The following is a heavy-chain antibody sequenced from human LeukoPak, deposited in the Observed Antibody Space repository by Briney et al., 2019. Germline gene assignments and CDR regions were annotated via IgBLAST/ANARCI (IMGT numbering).Heavy chain of an antibody. CDR1: GGSFSGYY. CDR3: ARGRQFTNWFDP. V-gene: IGHV4-34*01. CDR2: INHSGST. Sequence: SETLSLTCAVYGGSFSGYYWSWIRQPPGKGLEWIGEINHSGSTNYNPSLKSRVTISVDTSKNQFSLKLSSVTAADTAVYYCARGRQFTNWFDPWGREPWSPSPQ. J-gene: IGHJ5*02.